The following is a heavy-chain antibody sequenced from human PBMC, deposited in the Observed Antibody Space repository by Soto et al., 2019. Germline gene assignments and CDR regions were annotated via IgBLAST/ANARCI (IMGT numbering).Heavy chain of an antibody. CDR3: ARDTVFDI. J-gene: IGHJ3*02. CDR2: ISTYNGNT. CDR1: GYNFSNYG. V-gene: IGHV1-18*01. Sequence: QAQVVQSGAEVKNPGASVKVSCKASGYNFSNYGFSWVRQAPGQGLEWMGWISTYNGNTKYAQNLQGRVTMTTDTSTSTAYMELRSLRSDDTAVYYCARDTVFDIWGQGTMVTVSS. D-gene: IGHD2-8*02.